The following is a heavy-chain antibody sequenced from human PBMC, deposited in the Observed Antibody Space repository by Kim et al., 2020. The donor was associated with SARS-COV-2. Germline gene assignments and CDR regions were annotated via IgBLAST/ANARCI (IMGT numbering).Heavy chain of an antibody. J-gene: IGHJ6*02. Sequence: GGSLRLSCAASGFTFSSYAMHWVRQAPGKGLEWVAVISYDGSNKYYADSVKGRFTISRDNSKNTLYLQMNSLRAEDTAVYYCGRVLRRFGELDSYYYYGMDVWGQGTTVTVSS. CDR2: ISYDGSNK. CDR3: GRVLRRFGELDSYYYYGMDV. D-gene: IGHD3-10*01. V-gene: IGHV3-30-3*01. CDR1: GFTFSSYA.